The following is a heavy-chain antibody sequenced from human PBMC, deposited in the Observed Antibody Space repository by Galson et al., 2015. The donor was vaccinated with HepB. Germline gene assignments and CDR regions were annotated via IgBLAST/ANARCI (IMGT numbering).Heavy chain of an antibody. D-gene: IGHD6-6*01. CDR2: ISGSGGST. CDR3: ARVPSPRIAARRPSSRIDY. J-gene: IGHJ4*02. CDR1: GFTFSSYA. Sequence: SLRLSCAASGFTFSSYAMSWVRQAPGKGLEWVSAISGSGGSTYYADSVKGRFTISRDNAKNSLYLQMNSLRAEDTAVYYCARVPSPRIAARRPSSRIDYWGQGTLVTVSS. V-gene: IGHV3-23*01.